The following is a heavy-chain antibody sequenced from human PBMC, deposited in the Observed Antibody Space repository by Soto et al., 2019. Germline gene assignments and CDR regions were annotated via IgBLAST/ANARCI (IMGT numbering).Heavy chain of an antibody. CDR1: GFCFSNGW. J-gene: IGHJ4*02. CDR2: IKSKIDGGTT. V-gene: IGHV3-15*05. CDR3: STDVWE. D-gene: IGHD1-26*01. Sequence: EVQLVESGGGLVKPRGSLRLSCAASGFCFSNGWMSWVRQAPGKGLEWVGRIKSKIDGGTTDYAAHVKGRFTISRDDSKNTLYLQMHSLQTEDTAVYYCSTDVWEWGQGTLVTVSS.